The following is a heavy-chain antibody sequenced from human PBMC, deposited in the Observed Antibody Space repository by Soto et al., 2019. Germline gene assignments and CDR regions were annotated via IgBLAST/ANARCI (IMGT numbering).Heavy chain of an antibody. CDR2: IYYSGST. D-gene: IGHD3-9*01. CDR3: ARGYYDILTSYPRGEFDI. J-gene: IGHJ3*02. V-gene: IGHV4-39*01. Sequence: SETLSLTCTVSGGSISSSSYYWGWIRQPPGKGLEWIGSIYYSGSTYYNPSLKSRVTISVDTSKNQFSLKLSSVTAADTAVYYCARGYYDILTSYPRGEFDIWGQGTMVTVSS. CDR1: GGSISSSSYY.